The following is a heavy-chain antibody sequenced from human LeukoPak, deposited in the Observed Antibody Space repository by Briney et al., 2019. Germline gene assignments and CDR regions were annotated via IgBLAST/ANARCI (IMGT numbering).Heavy chain of an antibody. CDR2: IIPIFGTA. CDR1: GGTFSSYA. CDR3: AREAIGGPRFSYYMDV. V-gene: IGHV1-69*13. J-gene: IGHJ6*03. D-gene: IGHD3-16*01. Sequence: SVKVSCKASGGTFSSYAISWVRQAPGQGLEWMGGIIPIFGTADYAQKFQGRVTITADESTSTAYMELSSLRSEDTAVYYCAREAIGGPRFSYYMDVWGKGTTVTVSS.